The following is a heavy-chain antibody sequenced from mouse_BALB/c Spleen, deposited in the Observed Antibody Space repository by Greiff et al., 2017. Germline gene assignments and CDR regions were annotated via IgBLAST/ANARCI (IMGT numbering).Heavy chain of an antibody. CDR2: ISTYYGNT. CDR3: ARGNDYYFDY. Sequence: VQLQQSGPELVRPGVSVKISCKGSGYTFTDYAMHWVKQSHAKSLEWIGVISTYYGNTNYNQKFKGKATMTVDKSSSTAYMELARLTSEDSAIYYCARGNDYYFDYWGQGTTLTVSS. V-gene: IGHV1-67*01. D-gene: IGHD2-4*01. CDR1: GYTFTDYA. J-gene: IGHJ2*01.